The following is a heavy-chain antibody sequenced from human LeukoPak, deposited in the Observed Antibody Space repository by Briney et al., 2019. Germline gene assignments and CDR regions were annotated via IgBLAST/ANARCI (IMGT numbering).Heavy chain of an antibody. CDR2: ISSKSGYI. J-gene: IGHJ4*02. CDR1: GFTFDTYT. V-gene: IGHV3-21*01. D-gene: IGHD3/OR15-3a*01. Sequence: GGSLRLSCVASGFTFDTYTMNWVRQAPGKGLEWVSSISSKSGYIHYADSVKGRFIISRENAKNSLSLQMNSLRAEDTAVYYCARVRTAYYPDYWGQGTLVTVSS. CDR3: ARVRTAYYPDY.